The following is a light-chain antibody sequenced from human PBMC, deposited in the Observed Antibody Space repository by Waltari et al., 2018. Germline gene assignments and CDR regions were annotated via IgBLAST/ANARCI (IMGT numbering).Light chain of an antibody. CDR2: AAS. CDR3: QHYGRSVT. V-gene: IGKV3-20*01. CDR1: QGVGGNY. J-gene: IGKJ3*01. Sequence: DIVLTQSPGPLSVSPGERATLSCRASQGVGGNYVAWYQQKPGQAPRLLIYAASTRATGIPDRFSAAGSGTDFTLTISRLEPEDFAVYHCQHYGRSVTFGPGTKVNV.